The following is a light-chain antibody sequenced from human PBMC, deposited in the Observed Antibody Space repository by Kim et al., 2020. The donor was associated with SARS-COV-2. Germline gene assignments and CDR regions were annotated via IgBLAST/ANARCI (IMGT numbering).Light chain of an antibody. CDR2: LNSDDSH. J-gene: IGLJ3*02. CDR3: QTWGTGIG. V-gene: IGLV4-69*01. Sequence: GDSVKLTCPLSSGHSSYAIAWHQQQPERGARYVMNLNSDDSHSKGDGSPDGFSGSSSGAERYLTISSLQSEDEADSYCQTWGTGIGFGGGTQLTVL. CDR1: SGHSSYA.